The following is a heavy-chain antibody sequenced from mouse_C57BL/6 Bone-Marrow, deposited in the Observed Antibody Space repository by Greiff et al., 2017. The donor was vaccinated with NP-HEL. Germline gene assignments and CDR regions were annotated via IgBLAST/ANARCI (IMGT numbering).Heavy chain of an antibody. V-gene: IGHV7-3*01. D-gene: IGHD2-4*01. CDR3: ERSCDYAFAY. CDR1: GFTFTDYY. J-gene: IGHJ3*01. Sequence: EVKVVESGGGLVQPGGSLSLSCAASGFTFTDYYMSWVRQPPGKALEWLGFIRNKANGYTTEYSASVKGRFTISRDNTQSILYLQMKALEAEDSDTYYCERSCDYAFAYWGQGTLVTVSA. CDR2: IRNKANGYTT.